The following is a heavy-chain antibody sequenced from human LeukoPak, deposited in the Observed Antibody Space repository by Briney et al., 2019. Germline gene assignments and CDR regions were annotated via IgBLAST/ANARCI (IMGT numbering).Heavy chain of an antibody. J-gene: IGHJ4*02. CDR1: GYSFTSYW. Sequence: GESLKICCKGSGYSFTSYWIGLGRQLPGKGLEWMGIIYPGDSDTRYSSSFQGQVTISANKSISTAYLQWSSLKASDTAMYYCARSYDSSGYYQYYFDYWGQGTLVTVSS. V-gene: IGHV5-51*01. CDR3: ARSYDSSGYYQYYFDY. D-gene: IGHD3-22*01. CDR2: IYPGDSDT.